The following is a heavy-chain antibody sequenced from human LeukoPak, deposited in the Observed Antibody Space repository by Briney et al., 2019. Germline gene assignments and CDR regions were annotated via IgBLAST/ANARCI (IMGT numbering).Heavy chain of an antibody. CDR2: FDPEDGET. CDR1: GYTLTELS. D-gene: IGHD3-10*01. J-gene: IGHJ6*03. V-gene: IGHV1-24*01. Sequence: ASVKVSCKVSGYTLTELSMHWVRQAPGKGLEWMGGFDPEDGETIYAQKFQGRVTMTEDTSTDTAYMELSSLRSEDTAVYYCATLIYGTGSYYNPLSYYYYMDVWGKGTTVTVSS. CDR3: ATLIYGTGSYYNPLSYYYYMDV.